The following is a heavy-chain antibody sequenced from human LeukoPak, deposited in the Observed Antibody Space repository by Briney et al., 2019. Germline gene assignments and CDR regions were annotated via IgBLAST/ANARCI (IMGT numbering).Heavy chain of an antibody. V-gene: IGHV4-59*01. Sequence: AETLSLTCTVSGGSISSYYWSWIRQPPGKGLEWIGYINYSGSTNYNPSLKSRVTISVDTSKNQFSLKPSSVTAADTAVYYCARVGTYGSGSYLSWLDYWGQGTLVTVSS. D-gene: IGHD3-10*01. CDR3: ARVGTYGSGSYLSWLDY. CDR2: INYSGST. J-gene: IGHJ4*02. CDR1: GGSISSYY.